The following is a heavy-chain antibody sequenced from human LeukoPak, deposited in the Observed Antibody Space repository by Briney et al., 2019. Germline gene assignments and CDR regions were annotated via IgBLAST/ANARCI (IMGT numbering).Heavy chain of an antibody. D-gene: IGHD3-9*01. CDR1: GFTFSSYW. V-gene: IGHV3-7*03. Sequence: GGSLRLSCAASGFTFSSYWMSWVRQAPGKGLEWVANIKQDGSEKYYVDSVKGRFTISRDNAKNSLYLQMNSLRAEDTALYYCAKGAYYDILTGYIGGFDYWGQGTLVTVSS. J-gene: IGHJ4*02. CDR3: AKGAYYDILTGYIGGFDY. CDR2: IKQDGSEK.